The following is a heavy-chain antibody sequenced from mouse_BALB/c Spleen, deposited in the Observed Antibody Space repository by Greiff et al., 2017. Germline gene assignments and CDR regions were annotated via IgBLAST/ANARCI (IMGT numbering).Heavy chain of an antibody. Sequence: EVKLVESGGGLVKPGGSLKLSCAASGFTFSSYAMSWVRQSPEKRLEWVAEISSGGSYTYYPDTVTGRFTISRDNAKNTLYLEMSSLRSEDTAMYYCARYGNYVVNYAMDYWGQGTSVTVSS. D-gene: IGHD2-1*01. V-gene: IGHV5-9-4*01. CDR2: ISSGGSYT. CDR1: GFTFSSYA. J-gene: IGHJ4*01. CDR3: ARYGNYVVNYAMDY.